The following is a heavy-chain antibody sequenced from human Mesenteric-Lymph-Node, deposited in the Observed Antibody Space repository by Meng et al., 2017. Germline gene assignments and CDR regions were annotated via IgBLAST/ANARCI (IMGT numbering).Heavy chain of an antibody. J-gene: IGHJ4*02. CDR3: SKWDSTSRKDY. Sequence: QVREWVERSLNLSTTSSFHCAGAVWALTYYFWAWTRKPTGKDLDWNGDITHSATTKYKPSLNGRVIISAHTSKYQFALKSGSMTATDTAVYYCSKWDSTSRKDYWGQGTLVTVSS. CDR2: ITHSATT. CDR1: VWALTYYF. V-gene: IGHV4-34*01. D-gene: IGHD2/OR15-2a*01.